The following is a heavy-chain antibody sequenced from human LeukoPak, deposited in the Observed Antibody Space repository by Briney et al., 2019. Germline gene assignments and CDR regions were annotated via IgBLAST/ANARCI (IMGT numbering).Heavy chain of an antibody. J-gene: IGHJ3*02. V-gene: IGHV3-20*03. Sequence: PGGSLRLSFAASGLTFDDYGVNWVRQAPGKGLEGVSGINWNGDSRGYPDSVKGRFTVSIDNANKCLYWQMNSVRAEDTALYYCERGDSGTDGNALDIWGQGTMVTVSS. CDR1: GLTFDDYG. CDR3: ERGDSGTDGNALDI. CDR2: INWNGDSR. D-gene: IGHD1-26*01.